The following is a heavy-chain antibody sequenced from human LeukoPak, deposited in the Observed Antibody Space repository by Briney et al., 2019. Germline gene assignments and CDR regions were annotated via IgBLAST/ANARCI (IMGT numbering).Heavy chain of an antibody. CDR3: AKRSNFWTGYLDY. Sequence: PGGSLRLSCTASKFTFSNYAMSWVRQAPGKGLEWVSVISGSGGSTYYADSVKGRLTISRDNSKDTLFLQMNSLRTEDTAVYYCAKRSNFWTGYLDYWGQGTLVTVSS. D-gene: IGHD3/OR15-3a*01. CDR1: KFTFSNYA. CDR2: ISGSGGST. J-gene: IGHJ4*02. V-gene: IGHV3-23*01.